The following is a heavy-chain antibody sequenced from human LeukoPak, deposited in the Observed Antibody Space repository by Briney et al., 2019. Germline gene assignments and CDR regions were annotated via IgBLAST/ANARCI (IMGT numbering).Heavy chain of an antibody. CDR1: GFTFGDYA. J-gene: IGHJ4*02. V-gene: IGHV3-49*04. CDR3: TRGVYYFDY. CDR2: IRNKAYGGAT. Sequence: GVLRLSCTASGFTFGDYAMSWVRHAPGKGLEWVGFIRNKAYGGATDHAASVKGRFTISRDDSKSIAYLQMNSLKTEDTAVYYCTRGVYYFDYWGQGTLVTVSS.